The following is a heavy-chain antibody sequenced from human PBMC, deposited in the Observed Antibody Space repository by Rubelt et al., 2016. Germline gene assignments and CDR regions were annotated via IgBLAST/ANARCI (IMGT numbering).Heavy chain of an antibody. V-gene: IGHV3-74*01. CDR2: ISSDGTST. D-gene: IGHD1-14*01. Sequence: EVQLVESGGGLVQPGGSLRLSCAASGFTFSNYWMHWVRQAPGKGLVWVSRISSDGTSTNYADFVKGRFTISRDNAKNTLYWQMNSLGAEDTAVYYCAKTGGYNALDVWGQGTMVTVSS. CDR1: GFTFSNYW. J-gene: IGHJ3*01. CDR3: AKTGGYNALDV.